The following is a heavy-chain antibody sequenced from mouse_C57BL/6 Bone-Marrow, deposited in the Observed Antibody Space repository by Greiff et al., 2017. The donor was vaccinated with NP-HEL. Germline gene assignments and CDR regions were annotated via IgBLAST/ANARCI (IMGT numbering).Heavy chain of an antibody. Sequence: EVMLVESGGDLVKPGGSLKLSCAASGFTFSSYGMSWVRQTPDKRLEWVATISSVGSYTYYPDSVKGRFTISRDNAKNTLYLQMSSLKSEDTAMYYCARHYYSNYFDYWGQGTTLTVSS. CDR1: GFTFSSYG. D-gene: IGHD2-5*01. V-gene: IGHV5-6*01. CDR3: ARHYYSNYFDY. J-gene: IGHJ2*01. CDR2: ISSVGSYT.